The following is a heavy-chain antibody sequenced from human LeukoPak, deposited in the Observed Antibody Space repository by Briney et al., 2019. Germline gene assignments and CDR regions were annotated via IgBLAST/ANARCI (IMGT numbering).Heavy chain of an antibody. CDR2: IYYSGST. J-gene: IGHJ4*02. CDR3: ARHDILTGYALDY. D-gene: IGHD3-9*01. CDR1: GGSISSYY. V-gene: IGHV4-59*01. Sequence: SETLSLTCTVSGGSISSYYWSWIRKPPGKGLEGIGYIYYSGSTNYNPSLKSRVTISVDTSKNQFSLKLSSVTAADTAVYYCARHDILTGYALDYWGQGTLVTVSS.